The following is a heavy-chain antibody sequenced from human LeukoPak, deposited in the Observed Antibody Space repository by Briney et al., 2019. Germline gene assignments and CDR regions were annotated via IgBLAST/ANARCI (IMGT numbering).Heavy chain of an antibody. CDR1: GYSISSGYY. J-gene: IGHJ4*02. V-gene: IGHV4-38-2*02. Sequence: SETLSLTCTVSGYSISSGYYWGWIRQPPGKGLEWIGSIYHSGSTYYNPSLKSRVTISADTSKNQFSLRLNSVTAADTAMYYCAKSGGYGLIDYWGQGTRVTVSS. CDR3: AKSGGYGLIDY. CDR2: IYHSGST. D-gene: IGHD1-26*01.